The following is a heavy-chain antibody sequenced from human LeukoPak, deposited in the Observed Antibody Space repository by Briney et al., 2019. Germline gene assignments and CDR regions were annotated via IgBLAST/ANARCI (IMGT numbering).Heavy chain of an antibody. CDR1: GYTFTNYW. CDR3: ARSATVTGDWYFDF. V-gene: IGHV5-10-1*01. CDR2: INCGESYA. Sequence: GESLKIPCEGSGYTFTNYWISWVRQRPGRGLEWMGWINCGESYAIYSPSFQGHVIMSADRSVRTVYLQWASLQTSDSAMYYCARSATVTGDWYFDFWGPGTLVTVSP. D-gene: IGHD4-17*01. J-gene: IGHJ2*01.